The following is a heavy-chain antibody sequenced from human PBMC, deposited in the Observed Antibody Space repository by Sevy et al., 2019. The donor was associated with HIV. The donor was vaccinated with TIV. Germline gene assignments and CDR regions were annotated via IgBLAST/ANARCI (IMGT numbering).Heavy chain of an antibody. CDR3: VTSSSPHYYYYYMDV. J-gene: IGHJ6*03. CDR1: GFIFSSYA. D-gene: IGHD6-6*01. V-gene: IGHV3-64D*06. CDR2: IKGNGDST. Sequence: GGSLRLSCSASGFIFSSYAMHWVRLAPGKGMEYVSAIKGNGDSTYHAASGKGRFTISRDNSENTLFLQMTSLTIEDTAVYFCVTSSSPHYYYYYMDVWGKGTAVTVSS.